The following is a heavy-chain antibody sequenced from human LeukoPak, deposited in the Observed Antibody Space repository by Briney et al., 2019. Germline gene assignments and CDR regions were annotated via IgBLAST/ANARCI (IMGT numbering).Heavy chain of an antibody. D-gene: IGHD3-10*01. CDR1: GFTFSSYG. CDR2: ISYDGSNK. J-gene: IGHJ6*02. V-gene: IGHV3-30*18. Sequence: GGSLRLSCAASGFTFSSYGMHWVRQAPGKGLEWVAVISYDGSNKYYADSVKGRFTISRDNFKNTLYLQMNSLRAEDTAVYYCAKSPYYYGSGSYSYYYYYGMDVWGQGTTVTVSS. CDR3: AKSPYYYGSGSYSYYYYYGMDV.